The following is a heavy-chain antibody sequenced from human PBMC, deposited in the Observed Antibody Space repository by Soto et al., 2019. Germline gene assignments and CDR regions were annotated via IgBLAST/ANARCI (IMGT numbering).Heavy chain of an antibody. CDR1: GYTFTSYY. Sequence: ASVKVSCKASGYTFTSYYMRWVRQAPGQGLEWMGIINPSGGSTSYAQKFQGRVTMTRDTSTSTVYMELSSLRSEDTAVYYCARDGYAGVSGMDVWGQGTTVTVSS. V-gene: IGHV1-46*01. CDR3: ARDGYAGVSGMDV. CDR2: INPSGGST. D-gene: IGHD2-2*03. J-gene: IGHJ6*02.